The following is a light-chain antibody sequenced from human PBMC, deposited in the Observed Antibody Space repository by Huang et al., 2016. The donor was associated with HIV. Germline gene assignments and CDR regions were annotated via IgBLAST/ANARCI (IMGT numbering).Light chain of an antibody. J-gene: IGKJ2*01. Sequence: EIVLTQSPSTLSLSPGEGATLSCRASPSINNNYLAWLQQKPGQPPRLLIYVASSRATGVPDRCTGSGSGTDFNLTISRLETEDFAMYFCQHYGTSPQTFGQGTKLEIK. CDR1: PSINNNY. V-gene: IGKV3-20*01. CDR2: VAS. CDR3: QHYGTSPQT.